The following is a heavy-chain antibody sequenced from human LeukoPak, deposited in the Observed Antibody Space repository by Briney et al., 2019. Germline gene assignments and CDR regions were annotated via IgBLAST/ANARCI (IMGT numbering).Heavy chain of an antibody. V-gene: IGHV1-2*06. J-gene: IGHJ4*02. CDR1: GYTFTGYD. CDR2: INPNSGGT. Sequence: ASVKVSCKASGYTFTGYDMHWVRQAPGQGLEWMGRINPNSGGTNYAQKFQGRVTMTRDTSISTAYMELSRLRSDDTAVYYCARGRPDTAMAHFVYWGQGTLVTVSS. CDR3: ARGRPDTAMAHFVY. D-gene: IGHD5-18*01.